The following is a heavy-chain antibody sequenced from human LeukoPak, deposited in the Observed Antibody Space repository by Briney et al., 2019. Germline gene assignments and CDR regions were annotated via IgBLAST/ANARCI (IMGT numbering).Heavy chain of an antibody. CDR2: ISYDGSNK. J-gene: IGHJ4*02. Sequence: PGGSLRLSCAAFGFTFSSYAMHWVRQAPGKGLEWVAVISYDGSNKYYADSVKGRFTISRDNSKNTLYLQMNSLRAEDTAVYYCARDNEEIVVVPAAIDYWGQGTLVTVSS. CDR3: ARDNEEIVVVPAAIDY. V-gene: IGHV3-30*04. D-gene: IGHD2-2*01. CDR1: GFTFSSYA.